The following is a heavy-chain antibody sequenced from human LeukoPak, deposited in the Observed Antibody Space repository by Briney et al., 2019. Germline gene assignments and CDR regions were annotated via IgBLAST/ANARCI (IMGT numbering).Heavy chain of an antibody. V-gene: IGHV1-18*01. CDR2: ITAYNGNT. CDR3: ARGPEYCSSTSCYYDY. D-gene: IGHD2-2*01. Sequence: VASVKVSCKASGYSFTTYGISWVRQAPGQGLEWMGWITAYNGNTNYAQKLQGRVTMTTDTSTSTAYMELRSLRSDDTAVYYCARGPEYCSSTSCYYDYWGQGTLVTVSS. CDR1: GYSFTTYG. J-gene: IGHJ4*02.